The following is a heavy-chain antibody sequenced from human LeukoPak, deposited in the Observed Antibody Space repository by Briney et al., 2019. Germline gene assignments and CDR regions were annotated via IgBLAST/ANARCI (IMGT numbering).Heavy chain of an antibody. CDR2: INPNSGGT. CDR1: GYTFTGYH. J-gene: IGHJ3*02. D-gene: IGHD6-19*01. CDR3: ARQRSGWSYDAFDI. Sequence: ASVKVSCKASGYTFTGYHMHWVRQAPGQGLEWMGRINPNSGGTTYAQKFQGRVTMTRDTSISTAYLELSRLRSDDTAVFYCARQRSGWSYDAFDIWGQGTMVTVSS. V-gene: IGHV1-2*06.